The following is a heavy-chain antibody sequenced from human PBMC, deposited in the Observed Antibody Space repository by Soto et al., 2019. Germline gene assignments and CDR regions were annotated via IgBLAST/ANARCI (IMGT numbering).Heavy chain of an antibody. V-gene: IGHV4-59*12. D-gene: IGHD5-12*01. CDR2: IYHSGST. J-gene: IGHJ4*02. CDR3: ARDEWLRLDSSERQQVRNHPLYFDY. CDR1: GGSIGSYY. Sequence: SETLSLTCTVSGGSIGSYYGSWIRQPPGKGLEWIGYIYHSGSTNYNPSLKSRVTISVDTSKNQFSLKLSSVTAADTAVYYCARDEWLRLDSSERQQVRNHPLYFDYWGQGTLVTVSS.